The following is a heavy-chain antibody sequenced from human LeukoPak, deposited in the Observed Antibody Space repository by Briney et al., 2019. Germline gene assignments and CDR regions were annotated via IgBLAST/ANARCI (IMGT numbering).Heavy chain of an antibody. D-gene: IGHD6-19*01. CDR2: IYTSGNT. J-gene: IGHJ5*02. V-gene: IGHV4-4*07. CDR1: GGSISSYY. CDR3: ARGIAVAPNWFDP. Sequence: SETLSLTCTVSGGSISSYYWSWIRQPAGKGLEWIGRIYTSGNTNYNPSLKSRVTISVDKSKNQFSLKLGSVTAADTAVYYCARGIAVAPNWFDPWGQGTLVTVSS.